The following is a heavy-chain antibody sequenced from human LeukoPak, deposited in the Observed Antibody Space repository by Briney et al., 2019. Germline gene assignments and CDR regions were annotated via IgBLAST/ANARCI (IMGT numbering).Heavy chain of an antibody. J-gene: IGHJ4*02. D-gene: IGHD5-18*01. V-gene: IGHV3-64*01. CDR1: GFTFSRYS. CDR2: IHFNGRDT. Sequence: GGSLRLSCAASGFTFSRYSMQWIRQAPGKGLEYVSAIHFNGRDTYYAHSVKGRFTISRDNSKNTLLLQMGSLRAEDMGVYYCARIGETDTYDYWGQGTLVTVSS. CDR3: ARIGETDTYDY.